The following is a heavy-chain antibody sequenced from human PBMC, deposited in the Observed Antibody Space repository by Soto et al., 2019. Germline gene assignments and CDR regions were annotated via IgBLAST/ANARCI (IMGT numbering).Heavy chain of an antibody. V-gene: IGHV3-13*01. CDR2: IGTAGDT. CDR1: EFTFSSYD. J-gene: IGHJ3*02. D-gene: IGHD2-2*01. CDR3: ARGWRYCSSTSCFDAFDI. Sequence: GGSLRLSCAASEFTFSSYDMHWVRQATGKGLEWVSAIGTAGDTYYPGSVKGRFTISRENAKNSLYLQMNSLRAGDTAVYYCARGWRYCSSTSCFDAFDIWGQGTMVTVSS.